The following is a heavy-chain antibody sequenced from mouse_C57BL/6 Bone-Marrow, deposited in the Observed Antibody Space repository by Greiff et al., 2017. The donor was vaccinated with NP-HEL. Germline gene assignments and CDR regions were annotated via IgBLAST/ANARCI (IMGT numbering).Heavy chain of an antibody. CDR3: TRVRYGPYFDY. CDR1: GFSLSTFGMG. D-gene: IGHD1-1*01. V-gene: IGHV8-8*01. J-gene: IGHJ2*01. CDR2: IWWDDDK. Sequence: QVTLKVSGPGILQPSQTLSLTCSFSGFSLSTFGMGVGWIRQPSGQGLEWLAHIWWDDDKYYNPALKSRLTISKDTSKNQLLLKSAHVDTADAATYCCTRVRYGPYFDYWGQGTTLTVSS.